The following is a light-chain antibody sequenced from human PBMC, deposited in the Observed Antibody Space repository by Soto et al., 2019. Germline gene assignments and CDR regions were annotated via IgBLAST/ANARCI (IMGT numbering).Light chain of an antibody. CDR2: AAS. Sequence: DIQLTQSPSSVSASVGDRVTITCRASQSISSYLNWYQQKPGKAPKLLIYAASSLQSGVPSRFSGSGSGTDFTLTISSLQPEDFATYYGQQRYSTRSITGGQGTRLDIK. V-gene: IGKV1-39*01. J-gene: IGKJ5*01. CDR1: QSISSY. CDR3: QQRYSTRSIT.